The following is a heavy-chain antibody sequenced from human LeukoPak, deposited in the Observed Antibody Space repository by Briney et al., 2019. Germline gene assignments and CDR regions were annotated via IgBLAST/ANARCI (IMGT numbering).Heavy chain of an antibody. J-gene: IGHJ4*02. V-gene: IGHV1-18*01. CDR2: ISAYNGNT. Sequence: EASVKVSCKASGYTFTSYGISWVRQAPGQGLEWMGWISAYNGNTNYAQKLQGRVTMTTDTSTSTAYMELRSLRSHDTAVYYCARDVVVVPAAIAGATTNFDYWGQGTLVTVSS. CDR3: ARDVVVVPAAIAGATTNFDY. D-gene: IGHD2-2*01. CDR1: GYTFTSYG.